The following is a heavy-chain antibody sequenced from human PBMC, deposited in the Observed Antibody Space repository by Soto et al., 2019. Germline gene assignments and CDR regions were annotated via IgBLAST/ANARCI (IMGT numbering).Heavy chain of an antibody. J-gene: IGHJ6*02. CDR1: GFSFSTYS. V-gene: IGHV3-21*01. Sequence: LRLSCEASGFSFSTYSMHWVRQAPGKGLEWVSSIGRRSDIYYADSVKGRFTISRDNAKNSVSLQMDSLRDEDTAVYYCAREETAWPLAYGLDVWGQGTTVTVSS. CDR3: AREETAWPLAYGLDV. D-gene: IGHD2-21*02. CDR2: IGRRSDI.